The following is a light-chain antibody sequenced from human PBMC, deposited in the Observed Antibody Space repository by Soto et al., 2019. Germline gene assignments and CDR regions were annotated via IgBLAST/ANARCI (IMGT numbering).Light chain of an antibody. CDR3: QASDSSTVV. J-gene: IGLJ2*01. V-gene: IGLV3-1*01. CDR1: KLGDKY. Sequence: SYELTQPPSVSVSPGQTASITCSGDKLGDKYACWYQQKPGQSPVLVIYQDSKRPSGIPERFSGSNSGNTATLTISGTQAMDVADYYCQASDSSTVVFGGGTKVTVL. CDR2: QDS.